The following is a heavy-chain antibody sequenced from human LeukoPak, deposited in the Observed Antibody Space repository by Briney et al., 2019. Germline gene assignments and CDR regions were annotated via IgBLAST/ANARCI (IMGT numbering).Heavy chain of an antibody. CDR3: AYNGYRSYYFDY. J-gene: IGHJ4*02. D-gene: IGHD5-18*01. CDR1: GFTFSSYG. Sequence: GSLRLSCAASGFTFSSYGMHWVRQAPGKGLEWVAFIRYDGSNKYYADSVKGRFTISRDNSKNTLYLQMNSLRAEDTAVYYCAYNGYRSYYFDYWGQGTLVTVSS. CDR2: IRYDGSNK. V-gene: IGHV3-30*02.